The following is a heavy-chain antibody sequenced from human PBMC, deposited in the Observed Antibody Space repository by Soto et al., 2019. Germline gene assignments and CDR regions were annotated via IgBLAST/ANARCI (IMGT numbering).Heavy chain of an antibody. Sequence: EVQLLESGGDLAQPGGSLRLACVASGFTFSSYAMSWVRHAPGTGLEGVSTFRDGGGSPFYADSVRGRITISRGDYKNTMYLLMNRLRGEDTDLYYGAKGRGGSSYPLFDSWGQGTLVTVSS. CDR2: FRDGGGSP. V-gene: IGHV3-23*01. D-gene: IGHD3-22*01. CDR1: GFTFSSYA. J-gene: IGHJ4*02. CDR3: AKGRGGSSYPLFDS.